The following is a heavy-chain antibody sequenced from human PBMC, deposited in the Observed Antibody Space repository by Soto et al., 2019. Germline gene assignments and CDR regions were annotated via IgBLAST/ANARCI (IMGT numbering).Heavy chain of an antibody. J-gene: IGHJ6*01. V-gene: IGHV4-34*01. CDR1: GGSFSVYY. D-gene: IGHD1-1*01. Sequence: SETLYVTCALYGGSFSVYYWSWIRQPPGKGLEWIGEINHSGSTNYNPSLKSRVTISVDTSKNQFSLKLSSVTATDTAVYYCARVGVGSNWNIYYYYYGMDVWGHGTTVTVSS. CDR3: ARVGVGSNWNIYYYYYGMDV. CDR2: INHSGST.